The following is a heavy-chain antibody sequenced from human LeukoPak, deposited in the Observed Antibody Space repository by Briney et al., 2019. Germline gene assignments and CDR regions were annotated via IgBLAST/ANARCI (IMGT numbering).Heavy chain of an antibody. V-gene: IGHV1-2*02. CDR2: INPSTGGT. Sequence: ASVKVSCKSSGYTFTGYFIHWVRQAPGLGLEWMGWINPSTGGTHYAQMFQGRVTMTRDTSISTAYMELSSLISDDTAVYYCARDQSFYDAGDQRFDYWGQGTLVTVSS. D-gene: IGHD2/OR15-2a*01. CDR3: ARDQSFYDAGDQRFDY. CDR1: GYTFTGYF. J-gene: IGHJ4*02.